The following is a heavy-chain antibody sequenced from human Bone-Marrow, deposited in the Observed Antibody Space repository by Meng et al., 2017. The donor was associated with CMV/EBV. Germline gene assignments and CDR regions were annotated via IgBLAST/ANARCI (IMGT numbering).Heavy chain of an antibody. CDR3: ARDQLLSDLEHAPWFDP. V-gene: IGHV1-69*04. J-gene: IGHJ5*02. D-gene: IGHD2-2*01. CDR2: IIPILGIA. Sequence: SVKVSCKASGGTFSSYTISWVRQAPGQGLEWMGRIIPILGIANYAQKFQGRVTITADKATSTAYMELSSLRSEDTAVYYCARDQLLSDLEHAPWFDPWGQGTLVTVSS. CDR1: GGTFSSYT.